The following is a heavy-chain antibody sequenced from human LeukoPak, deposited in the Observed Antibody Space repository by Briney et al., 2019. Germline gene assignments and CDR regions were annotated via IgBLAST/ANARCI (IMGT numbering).Heavy chain of an antibody. Sequence: GESLKISCKGSGYSFSTYWIAWVRQMPGKGLEWMGIIYPGDSDTRYSPSFQGQVTISADKSISTAYLQWTSLKASDTAVYYCARHAKAYGSSCDYWGQGTLVTVSS. CDR3: ARHAKAYGSSCDY. CDR2: IYPGDSDT. D-gene: IGHD6-13*01. J-gene: IGHJ4*02. V-gene: IGHV5-51*01. CDR1: GYSFSTYW.